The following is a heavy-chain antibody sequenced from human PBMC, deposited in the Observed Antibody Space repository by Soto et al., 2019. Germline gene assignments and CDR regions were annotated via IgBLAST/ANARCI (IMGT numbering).Heavy chain of an antibody. CDR1: GYNFTSHY. V-gene: IGHV1-46*01. D-gene: IGHD3-22*01. CDR3: ARVGYSSTGTTLHFHGLDV. Sequence: GASVKVSCKTSGYNFTSHYIHWVRQAPGQRLESTGIIYPRGGSTIYAQKFQGKVTMTRDTSTHTLYMELSSLRSEDTAIYYCARVGYSSTGTTLHFHGLDVWGQGTTVTVSS. J-gene: IGHJ6*02. CDR2: IYPRGGST.